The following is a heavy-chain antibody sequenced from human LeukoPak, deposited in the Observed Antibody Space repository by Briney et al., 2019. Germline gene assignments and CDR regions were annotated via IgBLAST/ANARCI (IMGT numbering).Heavy chain of an antibody. Sequence: GASVKVSCKASGYTFTSYDINWVRQATGQGLEWMGWMNPNSGNTGYAQKFQGRVTMTSNTSISTAYMELSSLRSEDTAVYYCARGTSFRGYRTKISRTLDYWGQGTLVTVSS. CDR2: MNPNSGNT. CDR1: GYTFTSYD. CDR3: ARGTSFRGYRTKISRTLDY. V-gene: IGHV1-8*01. J-gene: IGHJ4*02. D-gene: IGHD3-22*01.